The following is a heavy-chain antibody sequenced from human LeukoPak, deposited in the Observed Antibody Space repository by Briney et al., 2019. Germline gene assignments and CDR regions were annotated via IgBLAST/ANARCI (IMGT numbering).Heavy chain of an antibody. J-gene: IGHJ4*02. CDR1: GFTFSSYG. CDR2: ISGSGGST. CDR3: AIDGTIFGVVIDY. Sequence: PGGSLRLSCAASGFTFSSYGMHWVRQAPGKGLEWVSAISGSGGSTYYADSVKGRFTISRDNSKNTLYLQMNSLRAEDTAVYYCAIDGTIFGVVIDYWGQGTLVTVSS. V-gene: IGHV3-23*01. D-gene: IGHD3-3*01.